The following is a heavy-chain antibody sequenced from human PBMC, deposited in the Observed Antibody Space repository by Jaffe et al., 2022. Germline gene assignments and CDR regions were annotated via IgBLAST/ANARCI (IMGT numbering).Heavy chain of an antibody. CDR3: ARGLRYFVYFAQGHAFDI. CDR1: GYSISSGYY. Sequence: QVQLQESGPGLVKPSETLSLTCAVSGYSISSGYYWGWIRQPPGKGLEWIGSIYHSGSTYYNPSLKSRVTISVDTSKNQFSLKLSSVTAADTAVYYCARGLRYFVYFAQGHAFDIWGQGTMVTVSS. V-gene: IGHV4-38-2*01. J-gene: IGHJ3*02. D-gene: IGHD3-9*01. CDR2: IYHSGST.